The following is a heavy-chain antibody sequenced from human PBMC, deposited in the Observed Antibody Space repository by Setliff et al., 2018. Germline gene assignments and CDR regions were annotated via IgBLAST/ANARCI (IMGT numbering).Heavy chain of an antibody. Sequence: SETLSLTCSVSGGPFTNTNNYWGWIRQPPGKELEWIGGIFYSGSTNYKPSLKSRVTISVDTSKNQFSLKLSSVTAADTAVYYCARDHGNWGFDYWGQGTLVTVSS. V-gene: IGHV4-39*07. CDR2: IFYSGST. J-gene: IGHJ4*02. D-gene: IGHD7-27*01. CDR1: GGPFTNTNNY. CDR3: ARDHGNWGFDY.